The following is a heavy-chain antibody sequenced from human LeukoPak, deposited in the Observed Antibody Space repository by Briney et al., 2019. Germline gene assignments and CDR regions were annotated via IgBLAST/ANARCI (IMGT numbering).Heavy chain of an antibody. CDR1: GFTFRSYG. D-gene: IGHD3-22*01. Sequence: GGSLTLSCAASGFTFRSYGMQGVRQAPGRGLERVAVIWYDGSNKYYADSVKGRFTISRDNSKNTLYLQMNSLRAEDTAGYYCAKGGDYDSSGLADYWGQGTLVTVSS. CDR3: AKGGDYDSSGLADY. CDR2: IWYDGSNK. J-gene: IGHJ4*02. V-gene: IGHV3-33*06.